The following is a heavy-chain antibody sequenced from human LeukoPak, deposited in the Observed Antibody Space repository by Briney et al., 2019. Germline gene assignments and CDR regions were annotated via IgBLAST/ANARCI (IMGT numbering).Heavy chain of an antibody. D-gene: IGHD3-9*01. CDR2: IYSGGST. V-gene: IGHV3-NL1*01. Sequence: HPGRSLRLSCAASGFTFSSYGMHWVRQAPGKGLEWVSVIYSGGSTYYADSVKGRFTISRDNSKNTLYLQMNSLKPEDTAVYFCAKDLTGSIDYWGQGTLVTVSS. CDR3: AKDLTGSIDY. CDR1: GFTFSSYG. J-gene: IGHJ4*02.